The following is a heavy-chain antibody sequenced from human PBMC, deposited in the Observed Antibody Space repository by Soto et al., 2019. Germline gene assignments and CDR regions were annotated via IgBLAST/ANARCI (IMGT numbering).Heavy chain of an antibody. CDR1: GFTFSSYS. Sequence: GGSLSLSCPASGFTFSSYSMNWVRQAPGKGLEWVSSISSSSSYIYYADSVKGRFTISRDNAKNSLYLQMNSLRAEDTAVYYCARDYVVVAAQGAFDIWGQGTMVTVSS. V-gene: IGHV3-21*01. J-gene: IGHJ3*02. D-gene: IGHD2-15*01. CDR3: ARDYVVVAAQGAFDI. CDR2: ISSSSSYI.